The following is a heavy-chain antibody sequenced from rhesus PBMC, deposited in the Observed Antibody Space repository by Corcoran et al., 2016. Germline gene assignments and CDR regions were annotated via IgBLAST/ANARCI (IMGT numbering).Heavy chain of an antibody. CDR3: ANGYSGGWSWDY. CDR1: GGSISSSY. Sequence: QLQLQESGPGLVKPSETLSVTCAVSGGSISSSYWSWILQAPGKGREWIGYIFGSGSSTNYNHTLKRRVTLSVDTSKNQLSLKLSSVAAADTAVYYCANGYSGGWSWDYWGQGVLVTVSS. CDR2: IFGSGSST. V-gene: IGHV4-169*02. D-gene: IGHD6-37*01. J-gene: IGHJ4*01.